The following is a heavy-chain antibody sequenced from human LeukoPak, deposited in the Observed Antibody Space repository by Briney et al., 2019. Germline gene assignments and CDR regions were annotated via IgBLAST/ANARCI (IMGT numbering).Heavy chain of an antibody. CDR3: AKSSEHYYDSSGYTSLFDY. J-gene: IGHJ4*02. Sequence: GGSLRLSCAASGFTVSSSYMSWVRQAPGKGLEWVSAISGSGGSTYYADSVKGRFTISRDNSKNTLYLQMNSLRAEDTAVYYCAKSSEHYYDSSGYTSLFDYWGQGTLVTVSS. CDR1: GFTVSSSY. V-gene: IGHV3-23*01. D-gene: IGHD3-22*01. CDR2: ISGSGGST.